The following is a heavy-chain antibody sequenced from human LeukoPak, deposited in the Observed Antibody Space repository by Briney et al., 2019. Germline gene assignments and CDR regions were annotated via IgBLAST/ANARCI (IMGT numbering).Heavy chain of an antibody. CDR2: IHSGGFT. D-gene: IGHD6-6*01. CDR1: GFIVNDDS. Sequence: GGSLRLSCAVSGFIVNDDSMRWVRQAPGKGLEWVSTIHSGGFTYSADYLKGRFTISRDNSKNTLYLQIKSLRVDDTAVYFCARHGVFGDSFDIWGQGAMVIVSS. CDR3: ARHGVFGDSFDI. J-gene: IGHJ3*02. V-gene: IGHV3-53*01.